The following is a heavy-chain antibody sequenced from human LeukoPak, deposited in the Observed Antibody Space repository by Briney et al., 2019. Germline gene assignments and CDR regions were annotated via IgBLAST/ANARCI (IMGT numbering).Heavy chain of an antibody. CDR1: GFSLSTSGMC. CDR2: IDWDDDK. J-gene: IGHJ4*02. CDR3: ARTYYYDSSGYPDY. V-gene: IGHV2-70*11. D-gene: IGHD3-22*01. Sequence: SGPALVKPTQTLTLTCTFSGFSLSTSGMCVSWIRQPPGRALEWLARIDWDDDKYYSTSLKTRLTISKDTSKNQVVLTMTNMDPVDTATYYCARTYYYDSSGYPDYWGQGTLVTVSS.